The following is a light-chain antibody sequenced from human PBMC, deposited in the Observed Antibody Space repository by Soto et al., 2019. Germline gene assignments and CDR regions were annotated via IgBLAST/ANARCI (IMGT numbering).Light chain of an antibody. CDR3: QQYGSSPYT. Sequence: EIVLTQSPGTLSLSPGERATLSCRASQSVSSTYLAWYQQKPAQAPRLLIYGASIRATGVPDRFSGSGSGTDFTLTISRLEPEDFAVYYCQQYGSSPYTFGQGTKLEIK. V-gene: IGKV3-20*01. CDR2: GAS. J-gene: IGKJ2*01. CDR1: QSVSSTY.